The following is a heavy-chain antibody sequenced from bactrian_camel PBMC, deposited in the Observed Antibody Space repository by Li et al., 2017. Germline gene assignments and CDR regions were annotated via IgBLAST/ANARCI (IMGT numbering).Heavy chain of an antibody. CDR1: GYTYSAYC. V-gene: IGHV3S53*01. CDR2: RDRSGST. D-gene: IGHD6*01. CDR3: AAVRYGVTWYPLCRARSADFGY. J-gene: IGHJ6*01. Sequence: HVQLVESGGGSVQAGGSLRLACVVTGYTYSAYCFAYFRQAPGKEREGVATRDRSGSTSYADSVKGRFTLSQDNAENTVYLQMNSLKVEDTAIYYCAAVRYGVTWYPLCRARSADFGYWGQGTQVTVS.